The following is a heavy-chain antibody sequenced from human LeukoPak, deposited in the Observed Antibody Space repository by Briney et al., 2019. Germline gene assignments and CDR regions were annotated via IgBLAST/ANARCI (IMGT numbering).Heavy chain of an antibody. CDR2: IYYSGST. J-gene: IGHJ5*02. D-gene: IGHD3-10*01. Sequence: PSETLSLTCNVSGASVSSGSYYWSWIRQPPGKELEWIGYIYYSGSTSYNPSLKSRVTISVDTSKNHFSLKLTSVTAADTAVYYCARGKSGWFDPWGQGTLVTVSS. V-gene: IGHV4-61*03. CDR1: GASVSSGSYY. CDR3: ARGKSGWFDP.